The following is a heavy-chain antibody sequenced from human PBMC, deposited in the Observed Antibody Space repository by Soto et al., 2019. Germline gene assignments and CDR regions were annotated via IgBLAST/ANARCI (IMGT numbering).Heavy chain of an antibody. CDR3: AVRAGVGATPYGMDV. J-gene: IGHJ6*02. V-gene: IGHV5-51*01. CDR1: GYSFTSYW. CDR2: IYPGDSDT. D-gene: IGHD1-26*01. Sequence: GESLKISCRGSGYSFTSYWIGWVRQMPGKGLEGMGIIYPGDSDTRYSPSFQGQVTIPADKSISTAYLQWSSLKASDTAMYYCAVRAGVGATPYGMDVWGQGTTVTVSS.